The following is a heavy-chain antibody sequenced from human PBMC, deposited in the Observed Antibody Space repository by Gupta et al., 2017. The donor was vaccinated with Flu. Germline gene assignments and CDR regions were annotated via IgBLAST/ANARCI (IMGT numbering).Heavy chain of an antibody. CDR2: ISWNSRRI. J-gene: IGHJ4*02. V-gene: IGHV3-9*01. D-gene: IGHD3-22*01. Sequence: DDYSMHWVRQAPGKGLEWVSGISWNSRRIVYADSVKGRFTISRDNAKNSLYLQMNSLRAEDTALYYCVKDSYYDSRGYFDCWGQGTLVTVSS. CDR3: VKDSYYDSRGYFDC. CDR1: DDYS.